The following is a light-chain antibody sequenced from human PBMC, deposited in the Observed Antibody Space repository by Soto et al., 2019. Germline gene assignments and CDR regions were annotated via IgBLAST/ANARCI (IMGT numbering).Light chain of an antibody. J-gene: IGLJ1*01. CDR3: ISYTSGTSPYV. Sequence: QSVLTQPASVSGSPGQSITISCTGTSSDVGGYNYVSWYQHHPGKDPKLIIYEVTSRPSGVSNRFSGSKSGNTASLTISGLQAEDEADYYCISYTSGTSPYVFGTGTKLTVL. CDR1: SSDVGGYNY. CDR2: EVT. V-gene: IGLV2-14*01.